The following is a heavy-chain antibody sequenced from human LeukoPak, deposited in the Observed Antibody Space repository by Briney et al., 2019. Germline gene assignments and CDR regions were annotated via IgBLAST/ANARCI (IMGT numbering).Heavy chain of an antibody. CDR3: ARVNSSGYYGY. CDR2: ISSNGGST. V-gene: IGHV3-64*01. D-gene: IGHD3-22*01. Sequence: GGSLRLSCAASGFTFSSYAIHWVRQAPGKGLEYVSAISSNGGSTYYANSVKGRFTISRDNSKNTLYLQMGSLRAEDMAVYYCARVNSSGYYGYWGQGTLVTVSS. CDR1: GFTFSSYA. J-gene: IGHJ4*02.